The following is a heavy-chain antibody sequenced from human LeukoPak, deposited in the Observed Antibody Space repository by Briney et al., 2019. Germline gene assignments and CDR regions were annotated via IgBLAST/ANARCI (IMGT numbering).Heavy chain of an antibody. V-gene: IGHV3-53*01. CDR3: AREYYDILTGPRFDP. CDR1: GFTVSSNY. CDR2: IYSGGST. J-gene: IGHJ5*02. Sequence: GGSLRLSCAASGFTVSSNYMSWVRQAPGKGLEWVSVIYSGGSTYYADSVKGRFTISRDNSKNTLYLQMNSLRAEDTAVYYCAREYYDILTGPRFDPWGQGTLVTVSS. D-gene: IGHD3-9*01.